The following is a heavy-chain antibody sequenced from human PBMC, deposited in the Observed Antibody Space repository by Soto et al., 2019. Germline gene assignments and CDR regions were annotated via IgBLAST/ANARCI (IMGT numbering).Heavy chain of an antibody. CDR1: GGSISSGGYY. V-gene: IGHV4-31*03. CDR2: ISYSGST. Sequence: QVQLQESGPGLVKPSQTLSLTCTVSGGSISSGGYYWSWIRQHPGKGLEWIGYISYSGSTYYNPSLKSRVTISVDTSKNQFSLKLSSVTAADTAVYYCARAKKGIAAAENWFDPWGQGTLVTVSS. J-gene: IGHJ5*02. CDR3: ARAKKGIAAAENWFDP. D-gene: IGHD6-13*01.